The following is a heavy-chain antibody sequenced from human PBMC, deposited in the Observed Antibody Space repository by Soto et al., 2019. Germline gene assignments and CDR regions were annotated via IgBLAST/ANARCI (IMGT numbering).Heavy chain of an antibody. D-gene: IGHD3-22*01. Sequence: SVKVSCKASGGTSSSYAISWVRQAPGQGLEWMGGIIPIFGTANYAQKFQGRVTITADKSTSTAYMELSSLRSEDTAVYYCARDLDSWSFDIWGQGTMVTVSS. V-gene: IGHV1-69*06. J-gene: IGHJ3*02. CDR3: ARDLDSWSFDI. CDR2: IIPIFGTA. CDR1: GGTSSSYA.